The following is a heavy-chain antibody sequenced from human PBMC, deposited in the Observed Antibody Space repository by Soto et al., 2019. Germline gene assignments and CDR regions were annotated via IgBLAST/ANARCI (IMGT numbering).Heavy chain of an antibody. CDR2: ISSSSSSI. CDR1: GFTFSSYS. CDR3: ARDLRWPAPEYNYYYYGMDV. V-gene: IGHV3-48*02. J-gene: IGHJ6*02. D-gene: IGHD6-6*01. Sequence: GGSLSLSCAASGFTFSSYSMNWVRQAPGKGLEWVSYISSSSSSIYYADSVQGRITISRDNAKNSLYLQMNSLRDEDTAVYYCARDLRWPAPEYNYYYYGMDVWGQGTTVTVSS.